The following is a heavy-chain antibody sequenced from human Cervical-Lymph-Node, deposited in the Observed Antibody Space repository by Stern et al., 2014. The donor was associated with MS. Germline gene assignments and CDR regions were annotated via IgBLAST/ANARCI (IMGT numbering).Heavy chain of an antibody. CDR1: GGSINNYY. D-gene: IGHD2/OR15-2a*01. V-gene: IGHV4-59*01. CDR3: AKGRDLYAD. CDR2: IFYRGNT. J-gene: IGHJ4*02. Sequence: QVQLQESGPGLVKPSETLSLICTVSGGSINNYYWTWIRQPPGKGLQYIGYIFYRGNTNYNPSFKSRVTISVDTSKNQFSLRLTSVTAADTAVYYCAKGRDLYADWGQGTLVAVSS.